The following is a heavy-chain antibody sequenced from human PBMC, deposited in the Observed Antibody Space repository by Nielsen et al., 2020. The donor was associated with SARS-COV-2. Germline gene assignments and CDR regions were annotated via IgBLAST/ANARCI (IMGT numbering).Heavy chain of an antibody. D-gene: IGHD3-9*01. V-gene: IGHV1-8*01. CDR2: MSPNSGNT. CDR3: ATAPVFVEYFDWLSP. CDR1: GYTFTSYD. J-gene: IGHJ5*02. Sequence: ASVNVSCKASGYTFTSYDINLVRQATGQGLEWMGWMSPNSGNTGYAQKFQGRLTVTRNISISTVYMELSSLRSEDTAVYYCATAPVFVEYFDWLSPWGQGTLVTVSS.